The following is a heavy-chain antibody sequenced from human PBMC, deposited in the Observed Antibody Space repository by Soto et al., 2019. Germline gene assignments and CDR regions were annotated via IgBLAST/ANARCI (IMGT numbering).Heavy chain of an antibody. CDR3: ARSVEGHFDD. V-gene: IGHV3-48*02. CDR2: ITGDTNRI. D-gene: IGHD6-19*01. Sequence: EVQLVESGGGLVQPGGSLRLSCAASGFRFSIYSMNWVRQAPGKGLEWSAYITGDTNRIKYADSVKGRFTISRDNAKNSVYLQMHSVRDEDTAVYYCARSVEGHFDDWGQGTVVTVSS. CDR1: GFRFSIYS. J-gene: IGHJ4*02.